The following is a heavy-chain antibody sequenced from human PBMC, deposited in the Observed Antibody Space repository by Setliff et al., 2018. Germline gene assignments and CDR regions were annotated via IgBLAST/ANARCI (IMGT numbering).Heavy chain of an antibody. D-gene: IGHD4-17*01. Sequence: PGGSLRLSCAASGFTFSSLWMSWVRQAPGKGPEWVANINQDGSAKFYVDSVKGRFTISRDNAKNSLSLQMNSLRAEDTASYYCARDPNGDYVGAFDPWGQGILVTVSS. J-gene: IGHJ5*02. CDR3: ARDPNGDYVGAFDP. CDR1: GFTFSSLW. V-gene: IGHV3-7*03. CDR2: INQDGSAK.